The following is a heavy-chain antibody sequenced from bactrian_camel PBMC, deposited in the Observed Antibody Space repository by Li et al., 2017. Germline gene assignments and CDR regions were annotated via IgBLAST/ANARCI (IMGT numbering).Heavy chain of an antibody. CDR3: AADLRSRYGGGWWEGHLYNY. CDR2: IFIHGGST. CDR1: GDTSGTYC. J-gene: IGHJ4*01. V-gene: IGHV3S1*01. D-gene: IGHD6*01. Sequence: QVQLVESGGVSVQAGGTLRLSCEVSGDTSGTYCMGWFRQAPGKEREGVAAIFIHGGSTHYADSVKGRFTISQDNAKNTVYLQMNSLKSEDTAMYYCAADLRSRYGGGWWEGHLYNYWGQRTQVTVS.